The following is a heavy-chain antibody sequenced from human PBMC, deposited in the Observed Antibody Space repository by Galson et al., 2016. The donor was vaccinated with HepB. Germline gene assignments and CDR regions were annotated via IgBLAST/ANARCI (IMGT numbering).Heavy chain of an antibody. CDR3: ARMPDS. CDR2: ISTSGTA. Sequence: TLSLTCTVSGGSITSGTKYWTWIRQPAGKGLEWIGGISTSGTANYNPSLRSRVTISLDTSKTHLSLKLRSVTASATAMYYCARMPDSWGQGTLVTVSS. D-gene: IGHD2-2*01. V-gene: IGHV4-61*02. J-gene: IGHJ4*02. CDR1: GGSITSGTKY.